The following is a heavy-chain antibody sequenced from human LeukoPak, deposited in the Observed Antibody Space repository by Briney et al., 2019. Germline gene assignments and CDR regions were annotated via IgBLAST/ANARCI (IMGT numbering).Heavy chain of an antibody. CDR1: GGSITTTNW. CDR3: TRESGAFSPFGF. J-gene: IGHJ4*02. D-gene: IGHD1-26*01. Sequence: SETLSLTCAVSGGSITTTNWWSWVRQPPGKGLEWIGEVHLNGATNYNPSLESRFSMSIDKSDNHLSLEVTSVTAADTAMYYCTRESGAFSPFGFWGQGTLVTVSS. V-gene: IGHV4-4*02. CDR2: VHLNGAT.